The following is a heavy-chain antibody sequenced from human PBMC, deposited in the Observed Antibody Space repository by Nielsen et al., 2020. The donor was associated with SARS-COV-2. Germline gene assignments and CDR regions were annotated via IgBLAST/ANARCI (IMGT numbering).Heavy chain of an antibody. V-gene: IGHV1-69*06. D-gene: IGHD1-7*01. CDR3: ALDRNQGTIDY. CDR2: ITPIFDTA. Sequence: SVKVSCKASGGTFNSYAISWVRQAPGQGLEWMGGITPIFDTAKYAQKFQDRVRITADTSTDTAYMELSSLRSDDTAVFFCALDRNQGTIDYWGQGTLVTVSS. J-gene: IGHJ4*02. CDR1: GGTFNSYA.